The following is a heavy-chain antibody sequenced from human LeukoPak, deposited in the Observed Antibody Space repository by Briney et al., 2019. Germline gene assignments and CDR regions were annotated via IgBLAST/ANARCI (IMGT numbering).Heavy chain of an antibody. CDR2: IYYSGST. D-gene: IGHD3-22*01. Sequence: SETLSLTCTVSGGPISSYYWSWIRQPPGKGLEWIGYIYYSGSTNYNPSLKSRVTISVDTSKNQFSLKLSSVTAADTAVYYCVAEDSHYYDSSESSWFDPWGQGTLVTVSS. V-gene: IGHV4-59*12. CDR3: VAEDSHYYDSSESSWFDP. J-gene: IGHJ5*02. CDR1: GGPISSYY.